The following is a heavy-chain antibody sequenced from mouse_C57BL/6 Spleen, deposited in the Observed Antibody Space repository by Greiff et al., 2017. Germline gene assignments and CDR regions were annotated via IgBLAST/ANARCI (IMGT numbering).Heavy chain of an antibody. CDR3: TRGTTVAYYFDY. CDR2: ISSGGDYI. Sequence: EVKLQASGEGLVKPGGSLKLSCAASGFTFSSYAMSWVRQTPEKRLEWVAYISSGGDYIYYADTVKGRFTISRDNARNTLYLQMSSLKSEDTAMYYCTRGTTVAYYFDYWGQGTTLTVSS. V-gene: IGHV5-9-1*02. D-gene: IGHD1-1*01. J-gene: IGHJ2*01. CDR1: GFTFSSYA.